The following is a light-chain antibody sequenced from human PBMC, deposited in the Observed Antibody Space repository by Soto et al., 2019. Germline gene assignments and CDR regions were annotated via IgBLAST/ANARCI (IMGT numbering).Light chain of an antibody. CDR1: QSITYY. J-gene: IGKJ4*01. CDR2: AAS. V-gene: IGKV1-39*01. CDR3: QQSYNTPLT. Sequence: DVQMTQSPSSLSASVGDRVTITCRASQSITYYLSWYQQKPGKAPKLLIYAASTLQSGVTSRFSCSRSGTHFTISITSLQPEDFATYYDQQSYNTPLTFGGGTEVEIK.